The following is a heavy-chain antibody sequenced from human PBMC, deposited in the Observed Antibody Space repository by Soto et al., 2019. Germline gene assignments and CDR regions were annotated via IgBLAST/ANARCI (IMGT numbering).Heavy chain of an antibody. D-gene: IGHD2-2*01. CDR2: IIPIFGTA. J-gene: IGHJ6*02. V-gene: IGHV1-69*13. Sequence: ASVKVSCKASGGTFSSYAISWVRQAPGQGLEWMGGIIPIFGTANYAQKFQGRVTITADESTSTAYMELSSLRSEDTAVYYCAIELHCSSTSCYRFGGYYYGMDVWGQGTTVTVSS. CDR1: GGTFSSYA. CDR3: AIELHCSSTSCYRFGGYYYGMDV.